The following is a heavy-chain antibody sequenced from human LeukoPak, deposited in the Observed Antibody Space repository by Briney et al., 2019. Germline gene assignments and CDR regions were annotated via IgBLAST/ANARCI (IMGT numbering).Heavy chain of an antibody. J-gene: IGHJ4*02. CDR3: ARHRYSGSDTQGFDS. Sequence: GESLKISCKGSGYRFTEYWIAWVRQMPGKGLEWMGIVYPSNSETRYSPSFQGQVTISADKSISTAYLQRSSLEASDTAMYFCARHRYSGSDTQGFDSWGQGTLVTVSS. D-gene: IGHD5-12*01. V-gene: IGHV5-51*01. CDR2: VYPSNSET. CDR1: GYRFTEYW.